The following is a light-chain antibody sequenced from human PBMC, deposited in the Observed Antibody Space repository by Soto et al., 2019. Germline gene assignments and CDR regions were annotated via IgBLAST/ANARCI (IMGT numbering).Light chain of an antibody. CDR3: QQRSNWLT. V-gene: IGKV3-11*01. CDR2: DAS. J-gene: IGKJ4*01. CDR1: QSVSSY. Sequence: EIVLTQSPATLSLSPGERATLSCRASQSVSSYFAWYQQKPGQAPRLLIYDASNRATGIPARFSGSGSGTDFNLTISSLEPEDFAVYYCQQRSNWLTFGGGTKVEIK.